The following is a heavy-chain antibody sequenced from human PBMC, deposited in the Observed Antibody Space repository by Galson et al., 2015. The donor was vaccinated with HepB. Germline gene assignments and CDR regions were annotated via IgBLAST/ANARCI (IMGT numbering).Heavy chain of an antibody. CDR3: ARAPKTYFDWFDP. CDR1: GFTFSSYS. J-gene: IGHJ5*02. CDR2: ISSSSSTI. Sequence: SLRLSCAASGFTFSSYSMNWVRQAPGKGLEWASYISSSSSTIYYAGSVKGRFTISRDNAKNSLYLQMNSLRAEDTAVYYCARAPKTYFDWFDPWGQGTLVTVSS. V-gene: IGHV3-48*01. D-gene: IGHD3-9*01.